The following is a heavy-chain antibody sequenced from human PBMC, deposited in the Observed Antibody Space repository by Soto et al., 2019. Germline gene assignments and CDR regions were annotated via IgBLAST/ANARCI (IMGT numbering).Heavy chain of an antibody. CDR1: GYSFTSYW. J-gene: IGHJ6*02. D-gene: IGHD6-13*01. V-gene: IGHV5-51*01. CDR2: IYPGDSDT. CDR3: ARHRGIAAAGTYYYYGMDV. Sequence: GESLKISCKGSGYSFTSYWIGWVRQMPGKGLEWMGIIYPGDSDTRYSPSFQGQVTISADKSISTAYLQWSSLKASDTAMYYCARHRGIAAAGTYYYYGMDVWGQGTTVTVSS.